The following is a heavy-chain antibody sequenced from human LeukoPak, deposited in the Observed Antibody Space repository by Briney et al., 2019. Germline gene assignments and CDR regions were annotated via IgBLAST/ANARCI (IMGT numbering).Heavy chain of an antibody. CDR2: IKQDGSEK. J-gene: IGHJ4*02. V-gene: IGHV3-7*03. CDR3: ARAGLFNNGWFEEALDY. CDR1: GFTFSSYA. Sequence: GRSLRLSCAASGFTFSSYAMHWVRQAPGKGLEWVANIKQDGSEKYYVDSVKGRFTISRDNAKNSLYLQMNSLRAEDTAVFYCARAGLFNNGWFEEALDYWGQGTLVTVSS. D-gene: IGHD6-19*01.